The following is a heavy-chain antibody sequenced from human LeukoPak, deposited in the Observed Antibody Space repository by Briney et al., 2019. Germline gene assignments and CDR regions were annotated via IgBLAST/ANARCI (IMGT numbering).Heavy chain of an antibody. CDR3: AKDSLLGVVVPAAIGWFDP. CDR1: GFTFSSYG. Sequence: GGSLRLSCAASGFTFSSYGMHWVRQAPGKGLEWVAFIRYDGSNKYYADSVEGRFTISRDNSKNTLYLQMNSLRAEDTAVYYCAKDSLLGVVVPAAIGWFDPWGQGTLVTVSS. J-gene: IGHJ5*02. V-gene: IGHV3-30*02. D-gene: IGHD2-2*02. CDR2: IRYDGSNK.